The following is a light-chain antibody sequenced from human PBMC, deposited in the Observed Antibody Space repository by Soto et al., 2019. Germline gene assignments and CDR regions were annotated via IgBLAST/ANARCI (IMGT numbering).Light chain of an antibody. J-gene: IGLJ3*02. Sequence: QSVLTQPPSASGTPGQRVTFSCSGSSSNIGGNPVNWYQQLPGTAPKLLIYSNTQRPSGVPDRFSGSKSGTSASLAISGLQSEDEADYYCAAWDDSLNGWVFGGGTQLTVL. CDR1: SSNIGGNP. CDR2: SNT. CDR3: AAWDDSLNGWV. V-gene: IGLV1-44*01.